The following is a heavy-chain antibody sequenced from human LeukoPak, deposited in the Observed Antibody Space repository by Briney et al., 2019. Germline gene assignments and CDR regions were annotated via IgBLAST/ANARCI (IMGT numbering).Heavy chain of an antibody. Sequence: LPGGSLRLSCAASGFTFSNYAMSWVRQAPGKGLEWVSDISGSGDTTHYADSVKGRFTISRDNSKNTLYLQMNSLRAEDTAVYYCARERSSGWQGPTGYYGMDVWGQGTTVTVSS. J-gene: IGHJ6*02. V-gene: IGHV3-23*01. CDR3: ARERSSGWQGPTGYYGMDV. CDR2: ISGSGDTT. D-gene: IGHD6-19*01. CDR1: GFTFSNYA.